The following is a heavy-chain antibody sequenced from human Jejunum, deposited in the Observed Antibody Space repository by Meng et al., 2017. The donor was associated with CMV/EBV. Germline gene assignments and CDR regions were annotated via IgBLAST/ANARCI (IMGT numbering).Heavy chain of an antibody. J-gene: IGHJ4*02. D-gene: IGHD1-1*01. CDR1: GIAFSKYS. Sequence: SGIAFSKYSMNWVRQTPGKGLEWVSIISTGSGTTYYADSVKGRFTISRDDSKNTVYLQMNSLRAEDTAVYYCAKDTTPDTRFNFDRWGQGTPVTVSS. CDR3: AKDTTPDTRFNFDR. CDR2: ISTGSGTT. V-gene: IGHV3-23*03.